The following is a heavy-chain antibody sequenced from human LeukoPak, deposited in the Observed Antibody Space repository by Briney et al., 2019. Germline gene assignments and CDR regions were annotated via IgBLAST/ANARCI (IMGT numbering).Heavy chain of an antibody. J-gene: IGHJ4*02. CDR2: IYYSGST. CDR1: GGSISSYY. CDR3: ARGLGYCSGGSCYYASTLDY. D-gene: IGHD2-15*01. Sequence: KPSETLSLTCTVSGGSISSYYWSWLRQPPGRGLEWIGYIYYSGSTNYNPSLKSRVTISVDTSKNQFSLKLSSVTAADTAVYHCARGLGYCSGGSCYYASTLDYWGQRTLVTVSS. V-gene: IGHV4-59*01.